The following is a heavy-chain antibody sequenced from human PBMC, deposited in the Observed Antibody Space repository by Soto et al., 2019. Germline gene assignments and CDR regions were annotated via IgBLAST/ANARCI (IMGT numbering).Heavy chain of an antibody. J-gene: IGHJ4*02. Sequence: SETLSLTCSVSGGSISSGYYYWSWIRQPPGKGLDWIGNIYYSGNTYYNPSLKSRLIISIDTSKNQFSLKVGSVTAADTAVYYCARVGGYYYDSSGYQPLDYWGQGTLVTVSS. CDR2: IYYSGNT. V-gene: IGHV4-30-4*01. D-gene: IGHD3-22*01. CDR1: GGSISSGYYY. CDR3: ARVGGYYYDSSGYQPLDY.